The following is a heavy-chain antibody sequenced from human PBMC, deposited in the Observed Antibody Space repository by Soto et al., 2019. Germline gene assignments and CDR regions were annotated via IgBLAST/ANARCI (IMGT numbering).Heavy chain of an antibody. CDR2: IYYSGST. D-gene: IGHD5-18*01. V-gene: IGHV4-31*03. CDR3: ARVGGYSYGDFDY. Sequence: PSETLSLTCTVSGGSISSGGYYWSWIRQHPGKGLEWIGYIYYSGSTYYNPPLKSRVTISVDTSKNQFSLKLSSVTAADTAVYYCARVGGYSYGDFDYWGQGTLVTVSS. CDR1: GGSISSGGYY. J-gene: IGHJ4*02.